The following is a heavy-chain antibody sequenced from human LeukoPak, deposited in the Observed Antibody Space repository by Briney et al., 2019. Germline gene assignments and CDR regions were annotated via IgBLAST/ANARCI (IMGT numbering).Heavy chain of an antibody. V-gene: IGHV4-59*08. Sequence: SETLSLTSTVSGGSISSYYWSWIRQPPGKGLEWIGNIYDSGSTNYNPSLKSRVTISVDTSKNQFSLKLNSVTAADTAVYYCASHLNTAIDYWGQGTLVTVSS. D-gene: IGHD4-17*01. CDR2: IYDSGST. CDR1: GGSISSYY. CDR3: ASHLNTAIDY. J-gene: IGHJ4*02.